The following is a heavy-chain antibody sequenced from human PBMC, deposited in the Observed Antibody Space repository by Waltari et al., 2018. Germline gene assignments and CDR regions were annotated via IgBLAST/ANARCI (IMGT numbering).Heavy chain of an antibody. Sequence: QEQLQESGPGLMKPSGTLSLTCVVSGGSISRSNWYNWVRQTPGKGLEWIGEIYHDGRTNYNPSLKSRVTMSVDTSKNQFSLKLSSVTAADTAVYYCARVGIAVADPFDYWGQGTLVTVSS. CDR1: GGSISRSNW. V-gene: IGHV4-4*02. CDR2: IYHDGRT. J-gene: IGHJ4*02. CDR3: ARVGIAVADPFDY. D-gene: IGHD6-19*01.